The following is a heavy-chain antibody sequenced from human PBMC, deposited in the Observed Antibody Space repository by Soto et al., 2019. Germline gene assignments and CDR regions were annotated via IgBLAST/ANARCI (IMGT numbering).Heavy chain of an antibody. D-gene: IGHD1-1*01. CDR2: ISPGSRYP. V-gene: IGHV3-11*03. Sequence: GGSLRLSCAGSGFTFGDSYMSWIRQAPGKGLEWLSYISPGSRYPAYADSVKGRFTTSRDISKTTVYLEMNDLGPEDTAIYYCATWLQREHAYDVWGLGTTVTVSS. CDR1: GFTFGDSY. CDR3: ATWLQREHAYDV. J-gene: IGHJ3*01.